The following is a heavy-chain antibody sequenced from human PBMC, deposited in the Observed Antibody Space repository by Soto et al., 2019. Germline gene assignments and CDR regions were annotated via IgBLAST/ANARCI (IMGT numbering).Heavy chain of an antibody. CDR2: ISVSGGSA. Sequence: EVQLLESGGGLVQPGGSLRLSCAASGFTFSSFAMNWVRQAPGKGLEWVSAISVSGGSAWYADSVKGRFTISRDNSKNTLYLQMNSLRADDTAVYFCAKDRLSGRSNAFDLGDDWGQGTLVTVSS. J-gene: IGHJ4*02. V-gene: IGHV3-23*01. CDR3: AKDRLSGRSNAFDLGDD. D-gene: IGHD3-16*01. CDR1: GFTFSSFA.